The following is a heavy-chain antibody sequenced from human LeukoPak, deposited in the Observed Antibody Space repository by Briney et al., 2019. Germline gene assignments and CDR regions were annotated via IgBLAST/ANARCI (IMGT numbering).Heavy chain of an antibody. V-gene: IGHV1-18*01. D-gene: IGHD6-13*01. J-gene: IGHJ4*02. CDR3: ARDRGYSSGWCFDY. Sequence: ASVTVSCTASGYTFTSYGISWVRQAPGQGLEWMGWISAYNGNTNYAQKLQGRVTMTTDTSTSTAYMELRSLRSDDTAVYYCARDRGYSSGWCFDYWGQGTLVTVSS. CDR1: GYTFTSYG. CDR2: ISAYNGNT.